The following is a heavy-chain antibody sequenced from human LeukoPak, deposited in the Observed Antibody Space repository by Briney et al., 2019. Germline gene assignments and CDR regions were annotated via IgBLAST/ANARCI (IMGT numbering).Heavy chain of an antibody. CDR2: IYTSGST. J-gene: IGHJ5*02. Sequence: PSETLSLTCTVSGGSISSYYWSWIRQPPGKGLEWIGYIYTSGSTNYNPSLKSRVTISVDTSKNQFSLKLSSVTAADTAVYYCARLEGRYCSSTSCYRDGWFDPWGQGTLVTVSS. CDR3: ARLEGRYCSSTSCYRDGWFDP. V-gene: IGHV4-4*09. CDR1: GGSISSYY. D-gene: IGHD2-2*02.